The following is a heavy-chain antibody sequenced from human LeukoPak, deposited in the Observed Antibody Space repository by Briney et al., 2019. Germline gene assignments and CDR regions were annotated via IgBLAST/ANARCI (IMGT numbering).Heavy chain of an antibody. CDR1: GFTVSSNY. Sequence: PGGSLRLSCAASGFTVSSNYMSWVRQAPGKGLEWVSVIYSGGSTYYADSVKGRFTISRDNSKNTLYLQMNSLRAEDTAMYYCARAGPYYYYGMDVWGQGTTVTVSS. V-gene: IGHV3-66*01. CDR3: ARAGPYYYYGMDV. D-gene: IGHD2-8*02. CDR2: IYSGGST. J-gene: IGHJ6*02.